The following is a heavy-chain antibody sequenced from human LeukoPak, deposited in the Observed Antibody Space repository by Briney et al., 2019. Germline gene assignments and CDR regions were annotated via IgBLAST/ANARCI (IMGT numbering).Heavy chain of an antibody. CDR1: GYIFTSYG. J-gene: IGHJ4*02. CDR2: ISAYNGNT. Sequence: ASVKVSCKASGYIFTSYGISWVRQAPGQGLEWMGWISAYNGNTNYAQKLQGRVTMTTDTSTSTAYMELRSLRSDDTAVYYCARDTPRYCSGGSCYLVGYFDYWGQGTLVTVSS. D-gene: IGHD2-15*01. V-gene: IGHV1-18*01. CDR3: ARDTPRYCSGGSCYLVGYFDY.